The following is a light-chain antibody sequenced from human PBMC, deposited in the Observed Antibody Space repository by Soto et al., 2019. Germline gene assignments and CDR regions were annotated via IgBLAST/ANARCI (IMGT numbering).Light chain of an antibody. J-gene: IGLJ2*01. CDR1: SSDVGGYNY. CDR3: SSYGGNNNVL. CDR2: EIS. Sequence: QSALTQPPSASGSPGQSVTISCTGTSSDVGGYNYVSWYQQHPGKAPKLMIYEISKRPSGVPDRFSGSKSGNTASLTVSGLQAEDEADYYCSSYGGNNNVLFGGGTQLTVL. V-gene: IGLV2-8*01.